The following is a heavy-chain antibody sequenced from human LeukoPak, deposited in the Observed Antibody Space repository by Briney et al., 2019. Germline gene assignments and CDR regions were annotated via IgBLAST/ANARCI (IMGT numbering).Heavy chain of an antibody. CDR3: ARGRDYFDY. V-gene: IGHV4-34*01. J-gene: IGHJ4*02. Sequence: PETLSLTCAVYGGSFSGYYWSWIRQPPGKGPEWIGEINHSGSTNYNPSLKSRVTISVDTSKNQFSLKLSSVTAADTAVYYCARGRDYFDYWGQGTLVTVSS. CDR2: INHSGST. CDR1: GGSFSGYY.